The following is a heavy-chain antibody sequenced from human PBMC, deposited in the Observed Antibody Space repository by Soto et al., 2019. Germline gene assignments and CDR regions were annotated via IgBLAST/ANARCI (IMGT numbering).Heavy chain of an antibody. V-gene: IGHV3-33*01. D-gene: IGHD2-15*01. CDR3: ARDPYGYCSGGSCYPGGNYYGMDV. CDR1: GFTFSSYG. CDR2: IWYDGSNK. Sequence: GSLRLSCAASGFTFSSYGMHWVRQAPGKGLEWMAVIWYDGSNKYYADSVKGRFTISRDNSKNTLYLQMNSMRAEDTAVYYCARDPYGYCSGGSCYPGGNYYGMDVWGQGTTVTVSS. J-gene: IGHJ6*02.